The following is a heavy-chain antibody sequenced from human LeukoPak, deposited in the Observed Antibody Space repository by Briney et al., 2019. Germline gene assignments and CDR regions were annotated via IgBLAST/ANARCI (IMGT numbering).Heavy chain of an antibody. CDR3: ARNSGYDYGDAFDI. V-gene: IGHV1-18*01. CDR2: ISAYNVNT. Sequence: GASVKVSCKASGYTFTSYGISWVRQAPGQGLEWMGWISAYNVNTNYAQKLQGRVTMTTDTSTSTAYMELRSLRSDDTAVYYCARNSGYDYGDAFDIWGQGTMVTVSS. D-gene: IGHD5-12*01. J-gene: IGHJ3*02. CDR1: GYTFTSYG.